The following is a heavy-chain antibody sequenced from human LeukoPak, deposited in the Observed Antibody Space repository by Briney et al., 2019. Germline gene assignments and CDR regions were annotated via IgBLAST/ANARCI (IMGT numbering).Heavy chain of an antibody. CDR2: IIPIFGTA. V-gene: IGHV1-69*05. CDR3: ARAHVVPAAIRERGWFDP. Sequence: SVKVSCKASGGTFSSYAISWVRQAPGQGLEWMGGIIPIFGTANYAQKFQGRVTITTDESTSTAYMELSSLRSEDTAVYYCARAHVVPAAIRERGWFDPWGQGTLVTVSS. CDR1: GGTFSSYA. D-gene: IGHD2-2*02. J-gene: IGHJ5*02.